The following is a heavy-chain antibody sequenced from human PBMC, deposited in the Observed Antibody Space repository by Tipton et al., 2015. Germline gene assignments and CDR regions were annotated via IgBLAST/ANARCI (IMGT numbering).Heavy chain of an antibody. Sequence: QVQLVQSGAEVKKPGASVKVSCKASGYTFTSYDINWFRQATGQGLEWMGWMSANSGVTGYAQKFQGRVTMTRDTSVRTAYMELSSLRSEDTAVYYCARGRSTHFFDPWGQGTLVTVSS. CDR3: ARGRSTHFFDP. J-gene: IGHJ5*02. CDR1: GYTFTSYD. V-gene: IGHV1-8*01. CDR2: MSANSGVT. D-gene: IGHD4-11*01.